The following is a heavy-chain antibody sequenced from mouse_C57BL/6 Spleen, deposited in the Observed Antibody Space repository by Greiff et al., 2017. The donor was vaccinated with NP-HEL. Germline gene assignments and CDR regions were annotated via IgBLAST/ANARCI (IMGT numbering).Heavy chain of an antibody. D-gene: IGHD4-1*01. V-gene: IGHV3-6*01. CDR2: ISYDGSN. CDR1: GYSITSGYY. Sequence: EVKLMESGPGLVKPSQSLSLTCSVTGYSITSGYYWNWIRQFPGNKLEWMGYISYDGSNNYNPSLKNRISITRDTSKNQFFLKLNSVTTEDTATYYCAKLARGNYWGQGTTLTVSS. J-gene: IGHJ2*01. CDR3: AKLARGNY.